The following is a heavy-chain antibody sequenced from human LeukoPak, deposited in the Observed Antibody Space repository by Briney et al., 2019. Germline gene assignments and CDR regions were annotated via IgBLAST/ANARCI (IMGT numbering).Heavy chain of an antibody. Sequence: PSETLSLTCTVSGGSISSSSYYWGWIRQPPGKGLEWIGSIYYSGSTYYNPSLKSRVTISVDTSKNQFSLKLSSVTAADTAVYYCARHGLYDILTGYTKYNWFDPWGQGTLVTVSS. CDR3: ARHGLYDILTGYTKYNWFDP. V-gene: IGHV4-39*01. CDR2: IYYSGST. J-gene: IGHJ5*02. CDR1: GGSISSSSYY. D-gene: IGHD3-9*01.